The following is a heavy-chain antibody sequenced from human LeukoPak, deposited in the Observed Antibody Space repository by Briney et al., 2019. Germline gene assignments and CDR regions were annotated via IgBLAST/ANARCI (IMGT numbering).Heavy chain of an antibody. J-gene: IGHJ4*02. D-gene: IGHD1-26*01. CDR1: GFTFSSYG. CDR3: ARGGPEWELLISVDY. CDR2: ISYDGSNK. Sequence: PGGSLRLSCAASGFTFSSYGMHWVRQAPGKGLEWVAVISYDGSNKYYADSVKGRFTISRDNSKNTLYLQMNSLRAEDTAVYYCARGGPEWELLISVDYWGQGTLVTVSS. V-gene: IGHV3-30*19.